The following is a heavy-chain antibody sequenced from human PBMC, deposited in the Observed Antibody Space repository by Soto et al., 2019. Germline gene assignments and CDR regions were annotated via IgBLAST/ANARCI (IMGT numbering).Heavy chain of an antibody. CDR2: VFYTGST. Sequence: SETLSLTCTVSGGPINIYYWSWVRQPPGKGLEWIGYVFYTGSTKYNSSLKSRVTISLDTSKNQFSLNLRSVTAADTAVYYCARHPMIRGVTYNWFDPWGQGTLVTVSS. D-gene: IGHD3-10*01. V-gene: IGHV4-59*08. CDR1: GGPINIYY. J-gene: IGHJ5*02. CDR3: ARHPMIRGVTYNWFDP.